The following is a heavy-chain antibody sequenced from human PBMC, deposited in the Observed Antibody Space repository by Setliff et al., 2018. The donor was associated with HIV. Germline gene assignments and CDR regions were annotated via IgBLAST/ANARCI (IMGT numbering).Heavy chain of an antibody. D-gene: IGHD1-26*01. CDR2: ISSSSTYI. J-gene: IGHJ3*02. CDR3: ARDQTLLGNDAFDI. V-gene: IGHV3-21*01. CDR1: GFTFSNYN. Sequence: GGSLRLSCAASGFTFSNYNMNWVRQAPGKGLEWVSSISSSSTYIYYADSVKGRFTISRDNAKNSLYLQMNSLRAEDTAVYYCARDQTLLGNDAFDIWGQGTMVTVSS.